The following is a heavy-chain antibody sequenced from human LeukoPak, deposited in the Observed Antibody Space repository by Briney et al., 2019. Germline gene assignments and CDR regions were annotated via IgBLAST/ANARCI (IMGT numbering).Heavy chain of an antibody. D-gene: IGHD3-3*01. V-gene: IGHV3-11*04. CDR3: ARRDWVSGAVRAFDI. CDR1: GFRFSDYY. CDR2: ISNDSVDK. J-gene: IGHJ3*02. Sequence: GGSLRLSCVGSGFRFSDYYMSWIRQAPGKGLEWVSYISNDSVDKYYVDSVRGRFTISRDNAKKTMYLQMSGLRVEDTAVYYCARRDWVSGAVRAFDIWGQGTMVTVSS.